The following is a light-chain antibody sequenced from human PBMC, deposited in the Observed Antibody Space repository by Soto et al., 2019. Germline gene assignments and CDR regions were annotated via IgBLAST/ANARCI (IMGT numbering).Light chain of an antibody. V-gene: IGLV2-14*02. CDR1: SSDVGSHDL. CDR2: DVS. J-gene: IGLJ1*01. Sequence: QSVLTQPASVSGSPGQSIAISCTGTSSDVGSHDLVSWYQQQSGKVPKLIIYDVSSRPSGVSNRFSGSKSGNTASLTISGLQAEDEADYYCSSFTSTTTYVFVTGTKVTVL. CDR3: SSFTSTTTYV.